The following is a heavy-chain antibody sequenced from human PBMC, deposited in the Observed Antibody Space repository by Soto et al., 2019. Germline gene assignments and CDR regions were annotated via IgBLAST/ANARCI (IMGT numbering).Heavy chain of an antibody. CDR2: ISDSGSFT. CDR3: AKRPLNWERWYFDL. Sequence: EVQLLESGGGLVQPGGSLRLSCAASGITFSNYAMTWVRQAPGKGLEWVSVISDSGSFTFYADSVKGRFTISRDNSGGTLYLQMNSLRAEDTAIYYCAKRPLNWERWYFDLWGRGTLVTVSS. V-gene: IGHV3-23*01. D-gene: IGHD7-27*01. CDR1: GITFSNYA. J-gene: IGHJ2*01.